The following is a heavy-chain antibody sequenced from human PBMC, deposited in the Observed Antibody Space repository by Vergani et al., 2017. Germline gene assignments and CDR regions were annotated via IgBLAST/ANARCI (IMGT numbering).Heavy chain of an antibody. J-gene: IGHJ6*02. Sequence: VQLVESGGGIVKPGGSLRLSCVASGFSFRNAWMNWVRRTPGKGLEWVGRIKSTFDRGTTDYAAAVKGRFTISRDDSKNTLFLQMNGRKTEDIGVYYCTTDPRYCRDGSCXWLRDHHYYGMDVWGQGTTVTVSS. D-gene: IGHD5-12*01. CDR1: GFSFRNAW. CDR2: IKSTFDRGTT. CDR3: TTDPRYCRDGSCXWLRDHHYYGMDV. V-gene: IGHV3-15*07.